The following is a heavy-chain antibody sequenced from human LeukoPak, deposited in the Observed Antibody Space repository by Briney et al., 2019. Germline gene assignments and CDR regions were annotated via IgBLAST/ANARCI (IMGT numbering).Heavy chain of an antibody. CDR2: ISGSGSGGST. J-gene: IGHJ4*02. CDR1: GFTFSSSA. CDR3: TRSANYYDSSGATSQY. D-gene: IGHD3-22*01. Sequence: PGGSLRLSCAASGFTFSSSAMSWVRQAPGKGLEWVSSISGSGSGGSTYYADSVKGRFTISRDNSKNTLYLQMNSLKTEDTAVYYCTRSANYYDSSGATSQYWGQGTLVTVSS. V-gene: IGHV3-23*01.